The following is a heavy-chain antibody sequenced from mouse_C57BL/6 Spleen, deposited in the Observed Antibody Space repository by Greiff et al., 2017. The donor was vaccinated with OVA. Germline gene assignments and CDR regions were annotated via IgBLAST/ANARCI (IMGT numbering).Heavy chain of an antibody. CDR3: ARGGDSFDY. V-gene: IGHV1-69*01. D-gene: IGHD2-13*01. J-gene: IGHJ2*01. Sequence: QVQLQQPGAELVMPGASVKLSCKASGYTFTSYWMHWVKQRPGQGLEWIGEIDPSDSYTNYNQKFKGKSTLTVDKSSSTAYMQLSSLTSEDSAVYYCARGGDSFDYWGKGTTLTVSS. CDR2: IDPSDSYT. CDR1: GYTFTSYW.